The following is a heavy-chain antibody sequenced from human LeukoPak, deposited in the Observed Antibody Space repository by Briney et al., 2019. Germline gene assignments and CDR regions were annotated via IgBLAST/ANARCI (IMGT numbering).Heavy chain of an antibody. Sequence: SETLSLTCAVSGGSISSSNWWSWVRQPPGKGLEWIGEIYHSGSTNYNPSLKSRVTISVDKSKNQFSLKLSSVTAADTAVYYCARDISGYYGSGSRSGFDYWGQGTLVTVSS. J-gene: IGHJ4*02. CDR3: ARDISGYYGSGSRSGFDY. D-gene: IGHD3-10*01. CDR1: GGSISSSNW. CDR2: IYHSGST. V-gene: IGHV4-4*02.